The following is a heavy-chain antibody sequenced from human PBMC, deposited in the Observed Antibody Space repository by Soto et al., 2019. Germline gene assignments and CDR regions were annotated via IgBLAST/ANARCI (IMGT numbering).Heavy chain of an antibody. D-gene: IGHD1-26*01. Sequence: GESLKISCKGSGYSFTSYWIGWVRQMPGKGLEWMGIIYPGDSDTRYSPSFQGQVTISADKSISTAYLQWSSLKASDTAMYYCAREDAEVGATGGGWFDPWGQGTLVTVSS. V-gene: IGHV5-51*01. J-gene: IGHJ5*02. CDR3: AREDAEVGATGGGWFDP. CDR1: GYSFTSYW. CDR2: IYPGDSDT.